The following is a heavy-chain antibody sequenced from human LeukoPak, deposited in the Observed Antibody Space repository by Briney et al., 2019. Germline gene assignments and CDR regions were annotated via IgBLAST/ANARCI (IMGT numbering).Heavy chain of an antibody. CDR3: ANAAWLVTYYFDY. D-gene: IGHD6-19*01. CDR1: GFTFSSYA. CDR2: ISGSGGST. J-gene: IGHJ4*02. Sequence: PGGSLRLSCAASGFTFSSYAMSGVRQAPGKGLEWVSAISGSGGSTYYADSVKGRFTISRDNSTNTLYLQMNSLRAEDTAVYYCANAAWLVTYYFDYWGQGTLVTVSS. V-gene: IGHV3-23*01.